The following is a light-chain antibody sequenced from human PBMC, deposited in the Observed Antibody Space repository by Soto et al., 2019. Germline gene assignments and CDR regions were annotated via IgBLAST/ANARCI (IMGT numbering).Light chain of an antibody. J-gene: IGKJ5*01. CDR1: QSVSSN. CDR2: GAS. V-gene: IGKV3-15*01. CDR3: QQRSNYIT. Sequence: EVVMTQSPATLSVSPGERAALSCRASQSVSSNLAWYQQKPGQAPRLLIYGASTRDTGIPARFSGSGSGTDFTLTISSLEPEDFAVYYCQQRSNYITFGQGTRLEIK.